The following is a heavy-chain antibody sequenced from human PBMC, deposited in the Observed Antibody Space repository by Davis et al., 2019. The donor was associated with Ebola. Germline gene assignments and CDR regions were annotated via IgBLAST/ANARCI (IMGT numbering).Heavy chain of an antibody. Sequence: MPLETLSLTCTVSGGSISSYYWSWIRQPPGKELEWIGYIYSSGSTNYNPSLKSRVTISVDTSKNQFSLKLSSVTAADTAVYYCARASITMFGVLFIEGIFDYWGQGTLVTVSS. CDR1: GGSISSYY. CDR2: IYSSGST. D-gene: IGHD3-3*01. J-gene: IGHJ4*02. CDR3: ARASITMFGVLFIEGIFDY. V-gene: IGHV4-59*01.